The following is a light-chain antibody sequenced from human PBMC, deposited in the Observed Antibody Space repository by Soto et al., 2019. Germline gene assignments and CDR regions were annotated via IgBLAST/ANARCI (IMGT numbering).Light chain of an antibody. Sequence: DTQMTQSPSSLSASVGDRVTITCRPSQSIDNFLNWYQQKPGKAPNLLIYAASSLQSGVSSRFSGSGSGTDFTLTISSLQPEDSATYYCQQYDNRPLTFGGGTKVDIK. CDR3: QQYDNRPLT. J-gene: IGKJ4*01. CDR2: AAS. CDR1: QSIDNF. V-gene: IGKV1-39*01.